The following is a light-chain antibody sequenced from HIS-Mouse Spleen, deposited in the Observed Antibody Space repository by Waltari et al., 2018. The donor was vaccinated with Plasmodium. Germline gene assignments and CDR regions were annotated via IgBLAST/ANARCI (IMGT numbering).Light chain of an antibody. CDR3: SSYAGSNNLV. CDR2: EVS. J-gene: IGLJ2*01. Sequence: QSALTQPPSASGSPGPSVTISCTGPSRAVGGYNYVSWYQQHPGKAPKLMIDEVSKRPSGVPDRFSGSKSGNTASLTVSGLQAEDEADYYCSSYAGSNNLVFGGGTKLTVL. V-gene: IGLV2-8*01. CDR1: SRAVGGYNY.